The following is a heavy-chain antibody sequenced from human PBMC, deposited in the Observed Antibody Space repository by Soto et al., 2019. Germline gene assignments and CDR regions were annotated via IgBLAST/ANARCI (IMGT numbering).Heavy chain of an antibody. CDR2: IWYDGSNK. V-gene: IGHV3-33*01. CDR3: ARDQQWLVRFYFDF. CDR1: GFTFSSYG. D-gene: IGHD6-19*01. Sequence: HPVGSLRLSCAASGFTFSSYGMHWVRQAPGKGLEWVAVIWYDGSNKYYADSVKGRFTISRDNSKNTLYLQMNSLRAEDTAVYYCARDQQWLVRFYFDFWGQGTLVTVSS. J-gene: IGHJ4*02.